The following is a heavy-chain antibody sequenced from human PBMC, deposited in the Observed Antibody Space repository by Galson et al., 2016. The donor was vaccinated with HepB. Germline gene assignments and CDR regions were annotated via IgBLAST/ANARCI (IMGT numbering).Heavy chain of an antibody. CDR1: GGSIRSTQW. CDR2: IYHSGNT. Sequence: TLSLTCAVSGGSIRSTQWWSWVRQAPGKGLEWIGDIYHSGNTNYMPSLQSRVTISVDNSKNQSSLKLTAVTAADAAVYYCASVDYYYAMDVWGQGTTVTVSS. CDR3: ASVDYYYAMDV. V-gene: IGHV4-4*02. J-gene: IGHJ6*02. D-gene: IGHD4-23*01.